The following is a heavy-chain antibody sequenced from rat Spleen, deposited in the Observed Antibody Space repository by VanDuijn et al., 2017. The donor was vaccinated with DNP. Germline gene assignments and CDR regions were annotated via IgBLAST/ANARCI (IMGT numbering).Heavy chain of an antibody. J-gene: IGHJ2*01. CDR1: GFTFSDYY. CDR2: ISYDGGRT. D-gene: IGHD1-4*01. CDR3: TTGEQPDW. Sequence: EVQLVESGGGLVQPGRSLKLSCAASGFTFSDYYMAWVRQAPTKGLEWVASISYDGGRTYYRDSEKGRFTIARDNAKSSLYLQKDSMRSEDTATYYCTTGEQPDWGGQGVMVTVSS. V-gene: IGHV5-20*01.